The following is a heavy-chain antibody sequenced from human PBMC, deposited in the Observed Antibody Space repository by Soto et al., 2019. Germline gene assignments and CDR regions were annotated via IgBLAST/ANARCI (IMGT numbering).Heavy chain of an antibody. D-gene: IGHD6-19*01. Sequence: GALRLSCAASGFTFRTYGMHWVRQAPGKGLEWVAFISDDGSQKYYGDSVKGRFTISRDNSKNTLSLRMISLRTEDTSVYYCAKEAPGGWHFFDTWGQGTLVTVSS. CDR1: GFTFRTYG. CDR2: ISDDGSQK. CDR3: AKEAPGGWHFFDT. V-gene: IGHV3-30*18. J-gene: IGHJ4*02.